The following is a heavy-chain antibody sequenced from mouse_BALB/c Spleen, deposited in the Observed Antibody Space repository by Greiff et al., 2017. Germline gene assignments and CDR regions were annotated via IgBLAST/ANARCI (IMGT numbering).Heavy chain of an antibody. J-gene: IGHJ4*01. CDR2: INSNGGST. Sequence: EVKLVESGAGLVQPGGSLKLSCAASGFTFSSYGMSWVRQTPDKGLELVATINSNGGSTYYPDSVKGRFTISRDNAKNTLYLQMSSLKSEDTAMYDSARRDAAIYYDYYGPYYYAMDVWGEGTSVTVSS. D-gene: IGHD2-4*01. CDR3: ARRDAAIYYDYYGPYYYAMDV. CDR1: GFTFSSYG. V-gene: IGHV5-6-3*01.